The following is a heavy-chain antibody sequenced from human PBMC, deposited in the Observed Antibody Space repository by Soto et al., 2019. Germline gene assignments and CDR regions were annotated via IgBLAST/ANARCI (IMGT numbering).Heavy chain of an antibody. D-gene: IGHD4-17*01. CDR2: MNPNSGNT. CDR1: GYTFTSYD. V-gene: IGHV1-8*01. CDR3: ARGPYYGGNSSLVGPSPFDY. Sequence: ASVKVSCKASGYTFTSYDINWVRQATGQGLGWMGWMNPNSGNTGYAQKFQGRVTMTRNTSISTAYMELSSLRSEDTAVYYCARGPYYGGNSSLVGPSPFDYWGQGTLVTVSS. J-gene: IGHJ4*02.